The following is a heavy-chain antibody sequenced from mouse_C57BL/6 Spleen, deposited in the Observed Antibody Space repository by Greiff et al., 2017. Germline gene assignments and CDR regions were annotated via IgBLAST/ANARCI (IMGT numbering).Heavy chain of an antibody. CDR3: ARHEDGRLRTGDWYFDV. D-gene: IGHD2-4*01. V-gene: IGHV1-62-2*01. Sequence: QVQLQQSGAELVKPGASVKLSCKASGYTFTEYTIHWVKQRSGQGLEWIGWFYPGSGSIKYNEKFKDKATLTADKSSSTVYMELSRLTSEDSAVYFCARHEDGRLRTGDWYFDVWGTGTTVTVSS. CDR2: FYPGSGSI. CDR1: GYTFTEYT. J-gene: IGHJ1*03.